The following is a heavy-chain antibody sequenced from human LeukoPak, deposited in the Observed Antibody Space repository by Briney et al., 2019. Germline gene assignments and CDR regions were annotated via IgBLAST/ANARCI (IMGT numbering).Heavy chain of an antibody. D-gene: IGHD6-13*01. CDR2: INPSGGST. CDR1: GYTFTSYY. Sequence: ASVKVSCKASGYTFTSYYMHWVRQAPGQGLEWMGIINPSGGSTSYAQKFQGRVTMTRDTSTSTAYMELRSLRSDDTAVYYCARGAAAGTQANDYWGQGTLVTVSS. CDR3: ARGAAAGTQANDY. V-gene: IGHV1-46*01. J-gene: IGHJ4*02.